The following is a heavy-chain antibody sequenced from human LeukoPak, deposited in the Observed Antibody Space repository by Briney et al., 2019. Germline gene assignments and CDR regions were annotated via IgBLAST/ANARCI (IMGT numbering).Heavy chain of an antibody. CDR3: ARVRSAYCSSTSCVGFDY. CDR2: IYPGDSDT. D-gene: IGHD2-2*01. Sequence: GESLKISCKGSGYSFTSYWIGWVRQMPGKGPEWMGIIYPGDSDTRYSPSFQGQVTISADKSISTAYLQWSSLNASDTDMYYCARVRSAYCSSTSCVGFDYWGQGTLVTVSS. CDR1: GYSFTSYW. V-gene: IGHV5-51*01. J-gene: IGHJ4*02.